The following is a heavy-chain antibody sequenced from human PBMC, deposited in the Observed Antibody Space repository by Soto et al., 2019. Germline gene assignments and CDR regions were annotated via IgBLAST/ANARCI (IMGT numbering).Heavy chain of an antibody. CDR3: ARGGLTVTTQY. CDR2: ISSSGTYI. D-gene: IGHD4-17*01. V-gene: IGHV3-21*01. CDR1: GFTFSAYG. Sequence: EVQLVESGGGLVKPGGSLKLSCAASGFTFSAYGMNWVRQAPGKGLEWVSSISSSGTYIYYADSVKGRFTISRDNAKNSLYLQMNSLRVEDTAVYYCARGGLTVTTQYWGQGTLVTVSS. J-gene: IGHJ4*02.